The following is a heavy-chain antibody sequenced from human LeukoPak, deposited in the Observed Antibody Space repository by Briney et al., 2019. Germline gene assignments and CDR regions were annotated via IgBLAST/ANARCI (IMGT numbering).Heavy chain of an antibody. CDR3: ARGGDSSSIDY. Sequence: SETLSLTCAVYGGSFSGYYWSWIRQPPGKGLEWIGEINHSGSTNYNPSLKSRVTISVDTSKNQFSLKLSSVTAADTAVYYCARGGDSSSIDYWGQGTLVTVSS. D-gene: IGHD6-13*01. J-gene: IGHJ4*02. CDR2: INHSGST. V-gene: IGHV4-34*01. CDR1: GGSFSGYY.